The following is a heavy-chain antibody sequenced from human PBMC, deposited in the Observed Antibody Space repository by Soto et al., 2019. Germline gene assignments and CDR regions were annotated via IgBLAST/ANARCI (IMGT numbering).Heavy chain of an antibody. CDR3: AKDRNYPRDQFHY. CDR1: GFTFSTYA. V-gene: IGHV3-23*01. Sequence: GGSLRLSCAASGFTFSTYALSWVRQAPGKGLEWVSAISANGQGIYYADSVRGRFTISRDNSKNTIFLHMDSLRAEDTAVYYCAKDRNYPRDQFHYWGQGTLVTVSS. D-gene: IGHD1-7*01. J-gene: IGHJ4*02. CDR2: ISANGQGI.